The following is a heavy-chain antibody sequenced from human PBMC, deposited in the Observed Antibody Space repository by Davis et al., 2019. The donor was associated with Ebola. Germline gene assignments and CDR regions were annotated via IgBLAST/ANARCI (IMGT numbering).Heavy chain of an antibody. CDR3: ARALHDEVLDY. CDR1: GFTFSSYD. D-gene: IGHD1-1*01. Sequence: PGGSLRLSCAASGFTFSSYDMHWVRQAPGKGLEWVAVVSSDGGNKYYADSVKGRFTISRDNSKITLYLQMNSLRGDDTAVYYCARALHDEVLDYWGQGTPVTVSS. CDR2: VSSDGGNK. V-gene: IGHV3-30-3*01. J-gene: IGHJ4*02.